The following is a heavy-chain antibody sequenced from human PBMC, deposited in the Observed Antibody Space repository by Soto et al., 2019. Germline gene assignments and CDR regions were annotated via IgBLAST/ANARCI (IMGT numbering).Heavy chain of an antibody. D-gene: IGHD2-15*01. CDR1: GYTFTSYY. CDR3: ARELDGGNWFDP. V-gene: IGHV1-46*01. CDR2: IYPSGGGA. Sequence: VSVKVSCKASGYTFTSYYIHWVRQAPGQGLEWMGIIYPSGGGANYAQNFRGRVTMTRDTSTSTVYMELSSLRSDDTAVYYCARELDGGNWFDPWGQGTLVTVSS. J-gene: IGHJ5*02.